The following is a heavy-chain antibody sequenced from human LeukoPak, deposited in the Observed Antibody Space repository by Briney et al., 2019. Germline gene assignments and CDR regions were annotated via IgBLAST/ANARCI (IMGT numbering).Heavy chain of an antibody. CDR3: ARDFRAVVVITTDDAFDI. V-gene: IGHV3-7*01. Sequence: PGGSLRLSCAASGFTFSSYWMSWVRQAPGKGLEWVANIKQDGSEKYYVDSVKGRFTISRDNAKNSLYLQMNSLRAEDTAVYYCARDFRAVVVITTDDAFDIWGQGTMVTVSS. D-gene: IGHD3-22*01. J-gene: IGHJ3*02. CDR2: IKQDGSEK. CDR1: GFTFSSYW.